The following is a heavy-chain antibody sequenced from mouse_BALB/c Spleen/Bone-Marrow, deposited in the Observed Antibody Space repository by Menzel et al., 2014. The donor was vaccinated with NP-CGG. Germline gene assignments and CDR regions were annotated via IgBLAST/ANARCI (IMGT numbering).Heavy chain of an antibody. J-gene: IGHJ1*01. CDR3: ARVYGWYFDV. V-gene: IGHV5-6-3*01. Sequence: EVQLVESGGGLVQPGGSLKLSCVASGFTFSSCGMSWVRQTPDKRLELVATINNNGGSTYYPDSVKGQFTISRDNAKNTLYLQMSSLKSEDTAMYYCARVYGWYFDVWGAGTTVTVSS. CDR1: GFTFSSCG. D-gene: IGHD1-1*01. CDR2: INNNGGST.